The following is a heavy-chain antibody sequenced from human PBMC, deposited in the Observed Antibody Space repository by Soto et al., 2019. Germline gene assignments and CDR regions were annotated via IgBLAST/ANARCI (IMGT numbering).Heavy chain of an antibody. CDR1: GFSFNFYV. D-gene: IGHD1-7*01. J-gene: IGHJ4*02. Sequence: GGSLRLSCAASGFSFNFYVMTWVRQAPGKGLEWVSGMSGSGGHIYYADSVKGRFTVSRDNSNSTLYLQMNSLRAEDTALYYCAKNQERELPRVIDFWGQGTLVTVSS. CDR2: MSGSGGHI. CDR3: AKNQERELPRVIDF. V-gene: IGHV3-23*01.